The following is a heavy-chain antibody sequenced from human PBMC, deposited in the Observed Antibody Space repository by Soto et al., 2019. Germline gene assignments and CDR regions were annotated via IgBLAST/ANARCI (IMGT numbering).Heavy chain of an antibody. J-gene: IGHJ4*02. CDR2: TSSDGGTT. Sequence: LRLSCATSGFTFSSYSMHWFRQAPGKGLEWVAVTSSDGGTTFYADSVKGRFTISRDNSKNTLYLQMDSLRTEDTAVYYCAREVVTTQWYFDNWGQGILVTVSS. CDR3: AREVVTTQWYFDN. CDR1: GFTFSSYS. V-gene: IGHV3-30-3*01. D-gene: IGHD6-19*01.